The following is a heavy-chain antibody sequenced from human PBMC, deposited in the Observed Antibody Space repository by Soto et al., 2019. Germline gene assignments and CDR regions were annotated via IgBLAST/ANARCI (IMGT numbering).Heavy chain of an antibody. J-gene: IGHJ6*02. Sequence: QVQLQESGPGLLKPSATLSLTCAVSGGSISSSNWWSWFRPPPEKGLEWIGEIYHSGSTNYNPSLKRRVTISVDKSKNQFSLKLSPVTAADTAVYSCARSTVTTTPYYYYYGMDVWGQGTTVNVSS. V-gene: IGHV4-4*02. CDR2: IYHSGST. CDR1: GGSISSSNW. D-gene: IGHD4-4*01. CDR3: ARSTVTTTPYYYYYGMDV.